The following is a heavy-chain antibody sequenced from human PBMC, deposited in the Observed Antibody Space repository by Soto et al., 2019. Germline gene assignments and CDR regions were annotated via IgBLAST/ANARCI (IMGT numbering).Heavy chain of an antibody. CDR2: ISGSGGST. V-gene: IGHV3-23*01. CDR1: GFTFSSYA. D-gene: IGHD6-13*01. J-gene: IGHJ5*02. CDR3: AKDTAAHQAIPLRYNWFDP. Sequence: EVQLLESGGGLVQPGGSLRLSCAASGFTFSSYAMSWVRQAPGKGLEWVSAISGSGGSTYYADSVKGRFTISRDNYMNTLYLHRNSLRAEDTAVYYCAKDTAAHQAIPLRYNWFDPWGQGTLVTVSS.